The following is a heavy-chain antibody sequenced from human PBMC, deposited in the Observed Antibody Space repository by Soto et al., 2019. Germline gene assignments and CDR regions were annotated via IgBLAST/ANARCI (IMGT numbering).Heavy chain of an antibody. J-gene: IGHJ4*02. CDR2: IISSSSYI. D-gene: IGHD2-2*02. Sequence: EVQLVESGGGLVKPGGSLRLSCAASGFTFSSYSMNWVRQAPGKGLEWVSSIISSSSYIYYADSVKGRFTISRDNAKNSLYLQMNSLRAEDTAVYYCARAYLPEYCSSTSCYNGTDYWGQGTLVTVSS. CDR3: ARAYLPEYCSSTSCYNGTDY. V-gene: IGHV3-21*01. CDR1: GFTFSSYS.